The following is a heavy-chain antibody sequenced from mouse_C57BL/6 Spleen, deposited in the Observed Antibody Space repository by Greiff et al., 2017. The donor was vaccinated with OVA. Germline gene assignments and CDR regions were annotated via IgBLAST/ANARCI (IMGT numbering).Heavy chain of an antibody. CDR1: GYTFTDHT. CDR2: IYPRDGST. D-gene: IGHD2-1*01. CDR3: AREIYYGNLLFAY. J-gene: IGHJ3*01. V-gene: IGHV1-78*01. Sequence: VKLQESDAELVKPGASVKISCKVSGYTFTDHTIHWMKQRPEQGLEWIGYIYPRDGSTKYNEKFKGKATLTADKSSSTAYMQLNSLTSEDSAVYFCAREIYYGNLLFAYWGQGTLVTVSA.